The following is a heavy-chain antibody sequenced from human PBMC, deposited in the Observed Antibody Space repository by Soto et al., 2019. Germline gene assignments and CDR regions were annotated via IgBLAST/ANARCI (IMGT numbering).Heavy chain of an antibody. Sequence: ASVKVSCKASGGTFSSYAISWVRQAPGQGLEWMGGIITIFGTANYAQKFQGRVTITADESTSKAYMELSSLRSEDTAVYYCATNRIAAAGIYFDYWGQGTLVTVSS. CDR3: ATNRIAAAGIYFDY. V-gene: IGHV1-69*13. D-gene: IGHD6-13*01. J-gene: IGHJ4*02. CDR2: IITIFGTA. CDR1: GGTFSSYA.